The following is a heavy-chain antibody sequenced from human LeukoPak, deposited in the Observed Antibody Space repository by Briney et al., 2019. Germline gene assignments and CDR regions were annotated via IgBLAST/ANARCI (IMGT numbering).Heavy chain of an antibody. V-gene: IGHV4-34*01. CDR1: GGSFSGYY. J-gene: IGHJ5*02. CDR3: ARSRRYYVLNWFDP. Sequence: SETLSLTCAVYGGSFSGYYWSWIRQPPGKGLECVGEINHSGSTNYNPSLKSRVTISVDTSKNQFSLKLSSVTAADTAVYYCARSRRYYVLNWFDPWGQGTLVTVSS. D-gene: IGHD3-10*02. CDR2: INHSGST.